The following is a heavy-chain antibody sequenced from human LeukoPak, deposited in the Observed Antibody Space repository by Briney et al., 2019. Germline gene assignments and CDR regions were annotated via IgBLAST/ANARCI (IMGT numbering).Heavy chain of an antibody. D-gene: IGHD3-9*01. V-gene: IGHV3-48*03. Sequence: GGSLRLSCAASGFTFSSYEMNWVRQAPGKGLEWVSYISSSGSTIYYADSVKGQFTISRDNAKNSLYLQMNSLRAEDTAVYYCARERNYDILTGYFDYWGQGTLVTVSS. CDR3: ARERNYDILTGYFDY. CDR1: GFTFSSYE. CDR2: ISSSGSTI. J-gene: IGHJ4*02.